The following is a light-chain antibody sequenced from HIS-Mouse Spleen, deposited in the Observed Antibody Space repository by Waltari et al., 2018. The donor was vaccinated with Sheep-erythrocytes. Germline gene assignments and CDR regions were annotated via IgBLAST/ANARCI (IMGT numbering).Light chain of an antibody. CDR1: SSDVGSYTL. CDR2: EGS. CDR3: SSYAGSNNHVV. J-gene: IGLJ2*01. Sequence: QSALTQPASVSGSPGQSITISCTGTSSDVGSYTLFSWYHQHQGKAPKLMIYEGSKRPSGVSNRFSGSKSGNTASLTVSGLQAEDEADYYCSSYAGSNNHVVFGGGTKLTVL. V-gene: IGLV2-14*02.